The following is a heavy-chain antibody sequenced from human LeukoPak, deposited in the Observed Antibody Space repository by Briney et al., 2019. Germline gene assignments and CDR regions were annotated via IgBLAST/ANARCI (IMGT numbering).Heavy chain of an antibody. V-gene: IGHV1-69*05. CDR3: ARAYCGGDCYYYFDY. J-gene: IGHJ4*02. CDR1: GGTFSSYA. D-gene: IGHD2-21*01. CDR2: IIPIFGTA. Sequence: ASVKVSCKASGGTFSSYAISWVRQAPGQGLEWMGGIIPIFGTANYAQKFQGRVTITTDESTSTAYMELSSLRSEDTAVYYCARAYCGGDCYYYFDYWGQGTLVTVSS.